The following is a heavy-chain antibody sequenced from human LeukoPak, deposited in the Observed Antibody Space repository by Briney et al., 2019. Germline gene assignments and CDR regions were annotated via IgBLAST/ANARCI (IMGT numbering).Heavy chain of an antibody. CDR3: GKEGGA. Sequence: GGSLRLSCAASGFTFSSYAMSWVRQAPGKGLEWVSGIRGSGGSTSYADSVKGRFTIARDNSKDMVYLQMNSLKVEDTAIYYCGKEGGAWGQGTKVTVSS. CDR2: IRGSGGST. J-gene: IGHJ5*02. CDR1: GFTFSSYA. V-gene: IGHV3-23*01. D-gene: IGHD3-16*01.